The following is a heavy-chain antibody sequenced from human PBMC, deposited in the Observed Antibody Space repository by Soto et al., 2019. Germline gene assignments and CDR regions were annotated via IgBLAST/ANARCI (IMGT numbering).Heavy chain of an antibody. Sequence: ASVQVSCKASGYTFSDYYIHWVRQAPGQGLEWMGWINPNSGGTKYPPKFQGGVTMTGDTSITTAYMELSRLRSGDTAVYYCAREPATAKPEGVDFWGQGTLVTVSS. CDR3: AREPATAKPEGVDF. CDR1: GYTFSDYY. J-gene: IGHJ4*02. CDR2: INPNSGGT. D-gene: IGHD1-1*01. V-gene: IGHV1-2*02.